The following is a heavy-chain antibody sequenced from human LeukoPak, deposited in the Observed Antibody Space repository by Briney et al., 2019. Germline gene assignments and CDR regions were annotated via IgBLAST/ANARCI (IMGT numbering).Heavy chain of an antibody. Sequence: ASVKVSCKASGYTFTSYGISWVRQAPGQGLEWMGWISAYNGNTNYAQKLQGRVTMTTDTSTSTAYMELRSLRSDDTALYYCARAYDVFYDFWSGYYKDNWFDPWGQGTLVTVSS. CDR1: GYTFTSYG. V-gene: IGHV1-18*01. J-gene: IGHJ5*02. CDR3: ARAYDVFYDFWSGYYKDNWFDP. D-gene: IGHD3-3*01. CDR2: ISAYNGNT.